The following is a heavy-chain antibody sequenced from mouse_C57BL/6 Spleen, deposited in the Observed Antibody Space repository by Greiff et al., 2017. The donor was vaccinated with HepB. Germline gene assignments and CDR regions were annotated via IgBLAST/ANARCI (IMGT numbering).Heavy chain of an antibody. CDR3: ARRLTGTSDWYFDV. CDR1: GYTFTSYT. Sequence: QVQLQQSGAELARPGASVKMSCKASGYTFTSYTMHWVKQRPGQGLEWIGYINPSSGYTKYNQKFKDKATLTADKSSSTAYMQLSSLTSEDSAVYYCARRLTGTSDWYFDVWGTGTTVTVSS. J-gene: IGHJ1*03. V-gene: IGHV1-4*01. CDR2: INPSSGYT. D-gene: IGHD4-1*01.